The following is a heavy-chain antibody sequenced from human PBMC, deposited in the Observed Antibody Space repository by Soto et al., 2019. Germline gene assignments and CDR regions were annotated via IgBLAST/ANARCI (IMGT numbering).Heavy chain of an antibody. Sequence: QVQLVESGGGVVQPGRSLRLSCAASGFTFSSYGMHWVRQAPGKGLEWVAVIWYDGSNKYYADSVKGRFTISRENSKNTLYLQMNSLRAEDTAVYYCARDRMYSSGHEAFDIWGQGTMVTVSS. J-gene: IGHJ3*02. V-gene: IGHV3-33*01. D-gene: IGHD6-19*01. CDR2: IWYDGSNK. CDR3: ARDRMYSSGHEAFDI. CDR1: GFTFSSYG.